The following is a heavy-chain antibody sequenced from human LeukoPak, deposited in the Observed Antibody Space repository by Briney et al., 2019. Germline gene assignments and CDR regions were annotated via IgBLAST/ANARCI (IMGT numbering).Heavy chain of an antibody. D-gene: IGHD3-3*01. CDR2: IKQDGSEK. CDR1: GFTFSSYW. V-gene: IGHV3-7*01. CDR3: ARAGYYDFWSGYYTFGY. Sequence: GGSLRLSCAASGFTFSSYWMSWVRQAPGKGLEWVANIKQDGSEKYHVDSVKGRFTISRDNAKNSLYLQMNSLRAEDTAVYYCARAGYYDFWSGYYTFGYWGQGTLVTVSS. J-gene: IGHJ4*02.